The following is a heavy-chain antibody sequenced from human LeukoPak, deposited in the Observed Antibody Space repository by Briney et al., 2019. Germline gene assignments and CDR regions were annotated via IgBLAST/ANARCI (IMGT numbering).Heavy chain of an antibody. CDR1: GGSISSYY. V-gene: IGHV4-59*04. Sequence: SETLSLTCTVSGGSISSYYWNWIRQPPGKGLEWIGTVYYSGSTYYNPSLESRVTLFVDASKNQSSLKLSSVIAADTAVYYCAASYTTSWPEIDYWGQGTLVTVSS. J-gene: IGHJ4*02. D-gene: IGHD6-13*01. CDR3: AASYTTSWPEIDY. CDR2: VYYSGST.